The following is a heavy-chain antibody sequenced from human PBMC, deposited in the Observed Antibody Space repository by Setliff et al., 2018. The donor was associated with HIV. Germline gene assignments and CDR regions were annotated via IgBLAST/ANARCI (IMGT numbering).Heavy chain of an antibody. D-gene: IGHD3-16*01. CDR2: ISTSGNFI. CDR1: GFTFSAYS. J-gene: IGHJ4*02. Sequence: GGSLRLSCAASGFTFSAYSMNWVRQVPGKGLEWVSCISTSGNFIYYADSVKGRFTVSRDNAKNSLYLQMNSLRAEDTAVYYCATDRGTYWGQGTLVTVSS. V-gene: IGHV3-21*04. CDR3: ATDRGTY.